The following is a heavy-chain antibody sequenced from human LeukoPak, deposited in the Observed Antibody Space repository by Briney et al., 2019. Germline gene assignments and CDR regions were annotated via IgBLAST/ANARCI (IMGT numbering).Heavy chain of an antibody. CDR2: IYTSGST. Sequence: SETLSLTCTVSGGSISSYYWSRIRQPAGKGLEWIGRIYTSGSTNYNPSLKSRVTMSVDTSKNQFSLKLSSVTAADTAVYYCARDGSICSGGSCYDYFDYWGQGTLVTVSS. J-gene: IGHJ4*02. V-gene: IGHV4-4*07. D-gene: IGHD2-15*01. CDR3: ARDGSICSGGSCYDYFDY. CDR1: GGSISSYY.